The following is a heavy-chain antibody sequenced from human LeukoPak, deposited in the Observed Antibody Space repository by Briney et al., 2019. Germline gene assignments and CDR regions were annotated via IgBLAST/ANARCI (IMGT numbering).Heavy chain of an antibody. CDR3: ARLPPGFGATNSDY. D-gene: IGHD1-26*01. J-gene: IGHJ4*02. CDR2: INPNSGGT. Sequence: ASVKVSCKASGDTFTGYYIHWVQQAPGQGLEWMGRINPNSGGTNYAQKFQGRVTMTRDTSISTAYMELSRLRSDDTAVYYCARLPPGFGATNSDYWGQGTLVTVSS. CDR1: GDTFTGYY. V-gene: IGHV1-2*06.